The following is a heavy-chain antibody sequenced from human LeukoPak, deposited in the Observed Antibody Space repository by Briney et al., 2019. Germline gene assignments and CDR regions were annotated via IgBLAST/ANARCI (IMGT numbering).Heavy chain of an antibody. Sequence: GGSLRLSCAASGSTFSNAWMSWVRQAPGKGLEWVGRIKSKTDGGTTDYAAPVKGRFTISRDDSKNTLYLQMNSLKTEDTAVYYCTTEQRAAAGPFDYWGQGTLVTVSS. J-gene: IGHJ4*02. CDR3: TTEQRAAAGPFDY. D-gene: IGHD6-13*01. V-gene: IGHV3-15*01. CDR2: IKSKTDGGTT. CDR1: GSTFSNAW.